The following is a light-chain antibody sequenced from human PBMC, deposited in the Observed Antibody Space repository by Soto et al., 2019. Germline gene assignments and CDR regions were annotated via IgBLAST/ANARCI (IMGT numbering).Light chain of an antibody. J-gene: IGKJ4*01. V-gene: IGKV1-5*03. Sequence: DIQMTQSPSTLSASVGDRVTITCRASQSISRWLAWYHQRPGKAPKLIIHEASSLESGVPSRLSGSGSGTEFPLTISSLQPDDFATYYCQQYNSYPLTFGGGTKVEIK. CDR2: EAS. CDR1: QSISRW. CDR3: QQYNSYPLT.